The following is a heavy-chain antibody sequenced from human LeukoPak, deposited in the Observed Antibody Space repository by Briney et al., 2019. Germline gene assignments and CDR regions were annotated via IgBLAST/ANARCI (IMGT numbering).Heavy chain of an antibody. CDR1: GFTFSSYA. V-gene: IGHV3-64*01. J-gene: IGHJ4*02. D-gene: IGHD2-2*01. Sequence: PGVSLRLSCAASGFTFSSYAMHWVRQAPGKGLEYVSAISSNGGSTYYANSVKGRFTISRDNSKNTLYLQMGSQRAEDMAVYYCARGRVVPAAPTFDYWGQGTLVTVSS. CDR2: ISSNGGST. CDR3: ARGRVVPAAPTFDY.